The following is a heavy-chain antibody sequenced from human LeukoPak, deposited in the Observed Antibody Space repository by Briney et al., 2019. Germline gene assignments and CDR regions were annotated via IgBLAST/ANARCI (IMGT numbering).Heavy chain of an antibody. CDR3: ARRAAGRPGADYFQH. Sequence: ASVKVSCKASGGTFSSYAISWVRQAPGQGLEWMGGIIPIFGTANYAQKFQGRVTITADESTSTAYMELSSLRSEDTAVYYCARRAAGRPGADYFQHWGQGILVTVSS. J-gene: IGHJ1*01. CDR1: GGTFSSYA. D-gene: IGHD3-10*01. CDR2: IIPIFGTA. V-gene: IGHV1-69*13.